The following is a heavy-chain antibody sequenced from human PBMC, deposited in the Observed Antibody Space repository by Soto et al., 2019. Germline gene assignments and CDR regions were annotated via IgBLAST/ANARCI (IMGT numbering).Heavy chain of an antibody. J-gene: IGHJ4*02. V-gene: IGHV3-23*01. CDR2: ISCSGGST. D-gene: IGHD6-19*01. CDR3: AKDLSGYRYSSGWYFDY. Sequence: PGGSLRLSCAASGFTFSSYAMSWVRQAPGKGLEWVSAISCSGGSTYYADSVKGRFTISRDNSKNTLYLQMNSLRAEDTAVYYCAKDLSGYRYSSGWYFDYWGQGTLVTVSS. CDR1: GFTFSSYA.